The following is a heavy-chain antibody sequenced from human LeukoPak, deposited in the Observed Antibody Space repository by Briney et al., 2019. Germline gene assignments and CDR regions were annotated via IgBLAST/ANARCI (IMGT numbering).Heavy chain of an antibody. D-gene: IGHD2-8*01. V-gene: IGHV3-21*01. Sequence: GGSPRLSCAASGFTFSSYSMNWVRQAPGKGLEWVSSISSSSYIYYADSVKGRFTISRDNAKNSLYLQMNSLRAEDTAVYYCARGIGYCTNGVCYRGDYWGQGTLVTVSS. J-gene: IGHJ4*02. CDR1: GFTFSSYS. CDR2: ISSSSYI. CDR3: ARGIGYCTNGVCYRGDY.